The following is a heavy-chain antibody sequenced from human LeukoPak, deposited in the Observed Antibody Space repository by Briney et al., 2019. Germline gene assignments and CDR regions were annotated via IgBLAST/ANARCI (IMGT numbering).Heavy chain of an antibody. CDR1: GYTFTSYG. J-gene: IGHJ3*02. D-gene: IGHD6-19*01. V-gene: IGHV1-3*01. CDR2: INAGNGNT. Sequence: ASVKVSCKASGYTFTSYGISWVRQAPGQRLEWMGWINAGNGNTKYSQKFQGRVTITRDTSASTAYMELSSLRSEDTAVYYCARGGSGWPHDAFDIWGQGTMVTVSS. CDR3: ARGGSGWPHDAFDI.